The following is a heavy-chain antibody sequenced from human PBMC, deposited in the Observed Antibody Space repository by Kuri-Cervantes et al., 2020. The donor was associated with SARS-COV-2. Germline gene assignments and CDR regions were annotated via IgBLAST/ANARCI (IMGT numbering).Heavy chain of an antibody. J-gene: IGHJ6*02. Sequence: GESLKISCAASGFTFSSYEMNWVRQAPGKELEWVTYISSSGSTIYYADSVKGRFTISRDNGKNSLYLQMNSLRAEDTAVYYCAREGYYGPTDMDVWGQGTTVTVSS. D-gene: IGHD3-10*01. CDR2: ISSSGSTI. CDR3: AREGYYGPTDMDV. CDR1: GFTFSSYE. V-gene: IGHV3-48*03.